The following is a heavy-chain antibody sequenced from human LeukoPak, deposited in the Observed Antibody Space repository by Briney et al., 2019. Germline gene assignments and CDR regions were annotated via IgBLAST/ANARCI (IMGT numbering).Heavy chain of an antibody. V-gene: IGHV4-39*01. CDR1: AASITSSSYY. J-gene: IGHJ4*02. D-gene: IGHD3-22*01. Sequence: PSETLSLTCTVSAASITSSSYYWGWIRQPPGKGLEWIGSIYYSGSTYYNPSLKSRVTISVDTSKNQFSLKLSSVTAADTAVYYCARRGASKYCYDSSGYYYDWGQGTLVTVSS. CDR2: IYYSGST. CDR3: ARRGASKYCYDSSGYYYD.